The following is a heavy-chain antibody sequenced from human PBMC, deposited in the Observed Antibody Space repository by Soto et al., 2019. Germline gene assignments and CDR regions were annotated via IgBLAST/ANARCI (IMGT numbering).Heavy chain of an antibody. Sequence: ASVKVSFKASGGTFSSYASSWVRQAPGQGLEWMGGIIPIFGTANYAQKFQGRVTITADESTSTAYMELSSLRSEDTAVYYCASFPMWTTVVTFLRTFDYWGQGTLVTVSS. V-gene: IGHV1-69*13. CDR2: IIPIFGTA. J-gene: IGHJ4*02. D-gene: IGHD4-17*01. CDR1: GGTFSSYA. CDR3: ASFPMWTTVVTFLRTFDY.